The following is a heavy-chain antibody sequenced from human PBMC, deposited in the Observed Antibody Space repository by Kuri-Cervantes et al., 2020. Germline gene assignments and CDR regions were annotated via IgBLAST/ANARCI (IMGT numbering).Heavy chain of an antibody. CDR3: ARDRFYFYDSSGYYGDAFDF. V-gene: IGHV1-8*01. CDR1: GYTFTSYD. CDR2: MNPNSGNT. D-gene: IGHD3-22*01. Sequence: ASVKVSCKASGYTFTSYDINWVRQATGQGLEWMGWMNPNSGNTGYAQKFRGRVTMTTDTSTSTAYMELRSLRSDDTAVYYCARDRFYFYDSSGYYGDAFDFWGQGTAVTVSS. J-gene: IGHJ3*01.